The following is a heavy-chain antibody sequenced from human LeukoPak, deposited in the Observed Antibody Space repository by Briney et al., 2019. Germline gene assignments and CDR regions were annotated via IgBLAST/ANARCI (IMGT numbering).Heavy chain of an antibody. Sequence: PSETLSLTCAVYGGSFSGYYWSWIRQPPGKGLEWIGENNHSGSTNYNPSLKSRVTISVDTSKNQFSLKLSSVTAADTAVYYCAREGGLAAAGTDYWGQGTLVTVSS. V-gene: IGHV4-34*01. D-gene: IGHD6-13*01. CDR1: GGSFSGYY. CDR2: NNHSGST. CDR3: AREGGLAAAGTDY. J-gene: IGHJ4*02.